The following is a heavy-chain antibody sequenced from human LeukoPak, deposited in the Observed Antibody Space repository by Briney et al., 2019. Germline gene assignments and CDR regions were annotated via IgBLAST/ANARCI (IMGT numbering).Heavy chain of an antibody. J-gene: IGHJ6*02. Sequence: PGGSLRLSCAASGFTFSSYYMHWVRQAPGKGLVWVSRINSDGSSTSYAGSVKGRFTISRDNAKNTLYLQMNSLRAEDTAVYYCARDPPVVVAATTYYYYGMDVWGQGTTVTVSS. V-gene: IGHV3-74*01. D-gene: IGHD2-15*01. CDR2: INSDGSST. CDR1: GFTFSSYY. CDR3: ARDPPVVVAATTYYYYGMDV.